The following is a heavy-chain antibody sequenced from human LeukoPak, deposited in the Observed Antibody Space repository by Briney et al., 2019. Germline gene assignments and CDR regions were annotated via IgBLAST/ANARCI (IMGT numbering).Heavy chain of an antibody. CDR1: GGSISTYY. Sequence: SETLSLTCTVSGGSISTYYWSWIRQSPGKGLDWIGYIHDTGSTNYNPSLKSRVSLSVDRSKSQFSLHLSSVTAADTAVYFCARVEPYSYYFGMDVWGRGTTVTVSS. J-gene: IGHJ6*02. CDR3: ARVEPYSYYFGMDV. V-gene: IGHV4-59*08. CDR2: IHDTGST. D-gene: IGHD1-26*01.